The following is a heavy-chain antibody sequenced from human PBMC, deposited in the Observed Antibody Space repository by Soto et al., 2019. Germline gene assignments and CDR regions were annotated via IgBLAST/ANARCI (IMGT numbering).Heavy chain of an antibody. CDR1: GGSISSYY. J-gene: IGHJ5*02. Sequence: SETLSLTCTVSGGSISSYYWSWIRQPPGKGLEWIGYIYYSGSTNYNPSLKSRVTISVDTSKNQFSLKLSSVTAADTAVYYCARNRITMVRGVPNNWFDPWGQGTLVTVSS. D-gene: IGHD3-10*01. CDR3: ARNRITMVRGVPNNWFDP. CDR2: IYYSGST. V-gene: IGHV4-59*01.